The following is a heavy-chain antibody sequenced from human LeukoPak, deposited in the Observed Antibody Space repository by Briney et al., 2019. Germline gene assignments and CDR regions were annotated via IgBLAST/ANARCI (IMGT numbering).Heavy chain of an antibody. CDR1: GFTFDDYA. D-gene: IGHD6-13*01. CDR2: ISWNSGTI. CDR3: AKDLPAAATGLHY. Sequence: GGSLRLSCATSGFTFDDYAMHWVRQAPGKGLEWVSGISWNSGTIDYADSVKGRFTISRDNAKKSLYLQMNSLRAEDTALYYCAKDLPAAATGLHYWGQGTLVTVSS. J-gene: IGHJ4*02. V-gene: IGHV3-9*01.